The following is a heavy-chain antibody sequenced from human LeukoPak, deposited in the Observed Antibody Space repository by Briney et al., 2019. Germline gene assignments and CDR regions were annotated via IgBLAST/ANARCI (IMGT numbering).Heavy chain of an antibody. CDR3: APARMGPVPFRS. CDR1: GASITSGAYY. CDR2: IDDIATK. J-gene: IGHJ4*02. Sequence: SETLSLTCSVSGASITSGAYYWSWLPQHPEKGLEWIGYIDDIATKFYNPSFTSRVSISMDPSKNLFSLSLTSLTAADTAVYYCAPARMGPVPFRSWSQGILVIV. V-gene: IGHV4-31*03. D-gene: IGHD1-14*01.